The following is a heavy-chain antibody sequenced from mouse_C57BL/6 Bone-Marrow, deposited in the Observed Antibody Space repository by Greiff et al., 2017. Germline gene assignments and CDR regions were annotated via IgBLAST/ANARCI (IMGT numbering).Heavy chain of an antibody. CDR3: ARRTHCYFDL. Sequence: VKVVQPGAVLVRPGSSVKLSCKASGYTFTSYWMDWVKQRPGQGLDWIGNIYPSDSDTNYNQKFKDKATLTVDKSSSTAYMQLNSLTSEDSAVYYCARRTHCYFDLRGTGTTVTVPS. V-gene: IGHV1-61*01. CDR2: IYPSDSDT. J-gene: IGHJ1*03. CDR1: GYTFTSYW.